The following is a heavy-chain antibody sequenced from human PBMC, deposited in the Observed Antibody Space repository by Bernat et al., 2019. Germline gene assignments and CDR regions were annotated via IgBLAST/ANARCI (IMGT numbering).Heavy chain of an antibody. Sequence: QVQLQQWGAGLLKPSETLSLTCAVYGGSFSGYYWSWIRQPPGKGLEWIGEINHSGSTNYNPPLKSRVTISVDTSKNQFSLKLSSVTAADTAVYYCARVPAGVADFDWLLYDSWFDPWGQGTLVTVSS. CDR1: GGSFSGYY. J-gene: IGHJ5*02. CDR2: INHSGST. D-gene: IGHD3-9*01. V-gene: IGHV4-34*01. CDR3: ARVPAGVADFDWLLYDSWFDP.